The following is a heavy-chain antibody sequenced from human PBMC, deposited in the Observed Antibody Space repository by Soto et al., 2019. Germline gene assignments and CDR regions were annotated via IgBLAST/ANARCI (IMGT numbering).Heavy chain of an antibody. Sequence: SETLSITCTVSGGSMSSYYWSWIRQPAGKGLEWIGRIYTSGSTNYNPSLKSRVTMSVDTSKKQFSLKLTSVTAADTAVYYCARGSGTYGFDIWGQGTMVTVSS. CDR1: GGSMSSYY. V-gene: IGHV4-4*07. D-gene: IGHD1-26*01. CDR3: ARGSGTYGFDI. J-gene: IGHJ3*02. CDR2: IYTSGST.